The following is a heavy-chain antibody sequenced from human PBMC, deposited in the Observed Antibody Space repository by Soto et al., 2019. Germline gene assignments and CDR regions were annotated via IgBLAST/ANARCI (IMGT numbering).Heavy chain of an antibody. CDR2: ISYSGST. D-gene: IGHD3-10*01. Sequence: SDTLSLTCTFSGRSFTLISNHYRSWFRQPPGKGLEWIGYISYSGSTSYNPSLKSRLIISVDTSQNQVSLKLASVTAADTAVYYCLTQGFGPLHGLVDVWGQGTTVT. CDR3: LTQGFGPLHGLVDV. CDR1: GRSFTLISNHY. V-gene: IGHV4-59*08. J-gene: IGHJ6*02.